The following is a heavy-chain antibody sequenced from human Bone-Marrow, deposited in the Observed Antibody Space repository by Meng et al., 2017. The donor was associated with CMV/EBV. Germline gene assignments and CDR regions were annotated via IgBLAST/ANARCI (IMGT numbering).Heavy chain of an antibody. CDR2: IYYSGST. CDR3: ARTYSSSSHYYYGMDV. D-gene: IGHD6-6*01. Sequence: SETLSLTCTVSGGSISSYYWSWIRQPPGKGLEWIGYIYYSGSTNYNPSLKSRVTISVDTSKNQFSLKLSSVTAADTAVYYCARTYSSSSHYYYGMDVWGQGPTVTVSS. V-gene: IGHV4-59*01. J-gene: IGHJ6*02. CDR1: GGSISSYY.